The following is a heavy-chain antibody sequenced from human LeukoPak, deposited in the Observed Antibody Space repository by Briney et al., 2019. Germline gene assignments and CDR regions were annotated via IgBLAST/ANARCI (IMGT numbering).Heavy chain of an antibody. CDR2: INSDGIST. D-gene: IGHD6-13*01. Sequence: GGSLRLSCAASGFTFSAYWMHWVRQAPGKGLVWVSRINSDGISTSYADSVKGRFTISRDNAKNTLYLQMNSLRAEDTAVYYCARTLYSSSWFDPWGQGTLVTASS. J-gene: IGHJ5*02. V-gene: IGHV3-74*01. CDR1: GFTFSAYW. CDR3: ARTLYSSSWFDP.